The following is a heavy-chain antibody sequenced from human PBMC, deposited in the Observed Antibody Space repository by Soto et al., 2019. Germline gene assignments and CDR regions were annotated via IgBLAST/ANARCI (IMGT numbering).Heavy chain of an antibody. J-gene: IGHJ3*01. V-gene: IGHV4-39*01. Sequence: QVQLQESGPGLVKPSETLSLTCTVSGGSLISSSYYWGWIRQPPGKGLERIGNIYNGRATYYNPSLKGRVTISADTSRTQFSLKLSSVTVADTAVYYCARPVDHGANSGHAFDVWGQGTLVSVSS. CDR3: ARPVDHGANSGHAFDV. D-gene: IGHD4-17*01. CDR1: GGSLISSSYY. CDR2: IYNGRAT.